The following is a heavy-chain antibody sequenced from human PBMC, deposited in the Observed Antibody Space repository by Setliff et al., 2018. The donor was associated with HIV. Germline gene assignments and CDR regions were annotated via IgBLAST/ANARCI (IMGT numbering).Heavy chain of an antibody. D-gene: IGHD3-10*01. CDR3: ARDRSNYGAGSSAYNWFDP. CDR2: IFASGTT. Sequence: SETLSLTCTVSGGSFGGYYWSWIRQPAGKRLEWIGRIFASGTTNPNPSLKSRVSMSIDTSKDQFSLNLSSVTATGTAVYFCARDRSNYGAGSSAYNWFDPWGLGTLVTVSS. V-gene: IGHV4-4*07. J-gene: IGHJ5*02. CDR1: GGSFGGYY.